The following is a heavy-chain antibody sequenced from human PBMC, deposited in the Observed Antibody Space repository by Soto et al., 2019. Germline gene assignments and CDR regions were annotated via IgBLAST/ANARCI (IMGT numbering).Heavy chain of an antibody. V-gene: IGHV1-18*04. CDR2: ISAYNGNT. Sequence: ASVKVSCKASGYTFTSYGISWVRQAPGQGLEWMGWISAYNGNTNYAQKLQGRVTMTTDTSTSTAYMELRSLRSDDTAVYYCARDRFQIAARPLGLDVWRQGTTVTVSS. J-gene: IGHJ6*02. CDR1: GYTFTSYG. CDR3: ARDRFQIAARPLGLDV. D-gene: IGHD6-6*01.